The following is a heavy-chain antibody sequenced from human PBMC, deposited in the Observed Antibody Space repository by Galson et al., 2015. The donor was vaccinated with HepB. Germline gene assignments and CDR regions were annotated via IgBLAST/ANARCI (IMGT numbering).Heavy chain of an antibody. CDR1: GGPISSTSYY. CDR2: IYYSGST. CDR3: ARLWSSGWPRDHFDY. V-gene: IGHV4-39*01. J-gene: IGHJ4*02. Sequence: ETLSLTCTVSGGPISSTSYYWGWLRQPPGKGLEWIGSIYYSGSTYYNPSLRSRGAISVDTSKNQFSLKLSSVTASDTAVYYCARLWSSGWPRDHFDYWGQGTLVTVSS. D-gene: IGHD6-19*01.